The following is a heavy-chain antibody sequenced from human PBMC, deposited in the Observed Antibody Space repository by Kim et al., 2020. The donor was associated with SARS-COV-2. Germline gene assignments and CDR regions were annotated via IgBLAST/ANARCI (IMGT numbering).Heavy chain of an antibody. Sequence: GGSLRLSCAASGFTFSSYWMHWVRQAPGKGLVWVSRINSDGSSTSYADSVKGRFTISRDNAKNTLYLQMNSLRAEDTAVYYCARDGRLEWLLYRSDYYYGMDVWGQGTTVTVSS. J-gene: IGHJ6*02. D-gene: IGHD3-3*01. CDR1: GFTFSSYW. CDR2: INSDGSST. V-gene: IGHV3-74*01. CDR3: ARDGRLEWLLYRSDYYYGMDV.